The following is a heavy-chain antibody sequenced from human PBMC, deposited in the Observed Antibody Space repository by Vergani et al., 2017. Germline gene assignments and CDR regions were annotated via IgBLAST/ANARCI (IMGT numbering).Heavy chain of an antibody. Sequence: QMQLQESGPGLVKPSETLSLTCTVSGGSISSRSYYWDWIRQPPGKGLEWIGNIYYSGSTYYNPSLKSRVTISIDTSKNQFSLKLSSVTAADTAVYYCARQIEYYGSGSPDAYYFDYWGQGTLVTVSS. J-gene: IGHJ4*02. CDR3: ARQIEYYGSGSPDAYYFDY. D-gene: IGHD3-10*01. V-gene: IGHV4-39*01. CDR2: IYYSGST. CDR1: GGSISSRSYY.